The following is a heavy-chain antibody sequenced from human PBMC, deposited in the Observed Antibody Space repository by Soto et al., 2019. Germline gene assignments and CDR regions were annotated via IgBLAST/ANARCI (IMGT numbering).Heavy chain of an antibody. Sequence: QIQLMQSGAEVKKPGASVKVSCKASGYTFTSYGIHWVRQAPGQRLEWTGWINAGNGNKKYSEKFQGRVTMTRDTSAITAYLELSSLRSEDTAVYYCARDPNDSSAYYHHYYYGMDVWGQGTTVTVSS. CDR3: ARDPNDSSAYYHHYYYGMDV. D-gene: IGHD3-22*01. CDR1: GYTFTSYG. V-gene: IGHV1-3*01. J-gene: IGHJ6*02. CDR2: INAGNGNK.